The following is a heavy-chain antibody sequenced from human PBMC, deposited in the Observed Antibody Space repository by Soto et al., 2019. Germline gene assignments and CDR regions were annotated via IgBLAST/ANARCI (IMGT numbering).Heavy chain of an antibody. CDR2: ISGSGGST. Sequence: GGSLRLSCAASGFTFSSYAMSWVRQAPGKGLEWVSAISGSGGSTYYADSVKGRFTISRDNSKNTLDLQMNSLRAEDTAVYYCAKRPSSSSWDNWFDPWGQGTLVTVSS. V-gene: IGHV3-23*01. D-gene: IGHD6-13*01. CDR1: GFTFSSYA. J-gene: IGHJ5*02. CDR3: AKRPSSSSWDNWFDP.